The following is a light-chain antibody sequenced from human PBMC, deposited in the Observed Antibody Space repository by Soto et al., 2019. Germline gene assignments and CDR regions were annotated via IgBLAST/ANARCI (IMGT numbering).Light chain of an antibody. J-gene: IGKJ1*01. CDR2: GAS. CDR3: QQYGSSLRT. V-gene: IGKV3-20*01. CDR1: QSVSSSY. Sequence: EIVFTQSPGTLSLPPGERATLSCRASQSVSSSYLAWYQQKPGQAPRLLIYGASSRATGIPDRFSGSGSGTDFTLTISRLEPEAFAVYYCQQYGSSLRTLGQGTKVDIK.